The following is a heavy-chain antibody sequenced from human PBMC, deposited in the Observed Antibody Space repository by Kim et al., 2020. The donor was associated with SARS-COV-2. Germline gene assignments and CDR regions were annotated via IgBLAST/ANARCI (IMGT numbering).Heavy chain of an antibody. CDR2: VGSGSTET. D-gene: IGHD2-15*01. V-gene: IGHV3-23*05. CDR3: VRSGCSGGCCPMYFPFDL. J-gene: IGHJ2*01. CDR1: GFRFSNSP. Sequence: GGSLRLSCAASGFRFSNSPMNWVRQAPGKGLEWVSTVGSGSTETYQADSVKGRFTISRDNSKNTLYLQMSSLRAEDTAVYHCVRSGCSGGCCPMYFPFDLWGRGTLVTLSS.